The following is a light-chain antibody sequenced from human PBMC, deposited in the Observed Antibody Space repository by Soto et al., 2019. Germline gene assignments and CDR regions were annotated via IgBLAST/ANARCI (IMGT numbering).Light chain of an antibody. CDR2: GVS. J-gene: IGKJ5*01. CDR3: QQLNTLPFT. CDR1: QSVSSTL. Sequence: ELVLTQSPVALSLSSGERATLSCRASQSVSSTLLTWYQQKPGQAPRLLIYGVSSRATGIPDRFSGSGSGTDFTLTISGLLPEDFATYHCQQLNTLPFTFGQGTRLDTK. V-gene: IGKV3-20*01.